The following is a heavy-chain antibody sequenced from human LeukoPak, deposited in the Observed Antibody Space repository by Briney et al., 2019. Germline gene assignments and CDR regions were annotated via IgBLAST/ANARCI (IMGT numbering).Heavy chain of an antibody. CDR2: ISGSGDST. V-gene: IGHV3-23*01. CDR3: ARGAKYCSSTSCYEDAFDI. J-gene: IGHJ3*02. D-gene: IGHD2-2*01. Sequence: GGSLRLSCAASEFTFSNYAMNWVRQAPGKGLEWVSGISGSGDSTNYADSVKGRFTISRDNAKNSLYLQMNSLRAEDTAVYYCARGAKYCSSTSCYEDAFDIWGQGTMVTVSS. CDR1: EFTFSNYA.